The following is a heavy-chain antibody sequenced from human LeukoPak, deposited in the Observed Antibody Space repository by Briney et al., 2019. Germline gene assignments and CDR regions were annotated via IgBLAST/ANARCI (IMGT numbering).Heavy chain of an antibody. CDR3: ARVPLVGAYYFDY. D-gene: IGHD1-26*01. J-gene: IGHJ4*02. V-gene: IGHV4-30-2*01. CDR2: IYHSGST. Sequence: SQTQSLTCTVSGGSISSGGYYWSWIRQPPGKGLEWIGYIYHSGSTYYNPSLKSRVTISVDRSKNQFSLKLSSVTAADTAVYYCARVPLVGAYYFDYWGQGTLVTVSS. CDR1: GGSISSGGYY.